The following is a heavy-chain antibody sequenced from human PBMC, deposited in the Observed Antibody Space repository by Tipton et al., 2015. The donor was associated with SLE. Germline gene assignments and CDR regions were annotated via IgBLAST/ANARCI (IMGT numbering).Heavy chain of an antibody. CDR2: IYYTGST. J-gene: IGHJ6*02. CDR3: AKRNDFWSGYYGYYYGMDV. D-gene: IGHD3-3*01. Sequence: TLSLTCTVSTDSITNYYWSWIRQPPGQGVEWIGYIYYTGSTKYNPSLKSRVTISIDTSKNQFSLKMTSMTAADTAVYYCAKRNDFWSGYYGYYYGMDVWGQGTTVTVSS. CDR1: TDSITNYY. V-gene: IGHV4-59*07.